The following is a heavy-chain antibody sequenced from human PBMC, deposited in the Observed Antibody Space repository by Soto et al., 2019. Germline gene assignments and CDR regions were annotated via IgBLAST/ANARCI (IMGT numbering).Heavy chain of an antibody. D-gene: IGHD1-26*01. CDR1: GGSISSSNW. V-gene: IGHV4-4*02. J-gene: IGHJ3*02. CDR3: ARGELDAFDI. Sequence: QVQLQXXGXXXXXXXGTXSLTCAVSGGSISSSNWWSWVRQPPGKGLEWIGEIYHSGSTNYNPSLKSRVTISVDKSKNQFSLKLSSVTAADTAVYYCARGELDAFDIWGQGTMVTVSS. CDR2: IYHSGST.